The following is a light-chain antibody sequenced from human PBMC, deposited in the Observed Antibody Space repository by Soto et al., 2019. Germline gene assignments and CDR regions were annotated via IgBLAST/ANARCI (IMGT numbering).Light chain of an antibody. V-gene: IGLV1-44*01. CDR2: SNN. CDR1: SSKIGSNT. CDR3: AAWDDSLNGYV. J-gene: IGLJ1*01. Sequence: QSALTQPTSASGTPGQRVTISCSGSSSKIGSNTVNWYQQLPGTAPKLLIYSNNQRPSGVPDRFSGSKSGTSASLAISGLQSEDEADYYCAAWDDSLNGYVFGTGTRSPS.